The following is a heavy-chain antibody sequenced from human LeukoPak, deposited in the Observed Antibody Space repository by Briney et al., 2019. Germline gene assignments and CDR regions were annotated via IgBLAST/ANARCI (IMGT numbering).Heavy chain of an antibody. D-gene: IGHD6-19*01. CDR3: ATTGTVAGSDY. J-gene: IGHJ4*02. Sequence: ASVTVSCKACGYTLTGYYMHWVRQAPGQGLEWMGRINPNSGGTNYAQKFQGRVTMTRDTSISTAYMELSRLRSDDTAVYYCATTGTVAGSDYWGQGTLVTVSS. CDR2: INPNSGGT. CDR1: GYTLTGYY. V-gene: IGHV1-2*06.